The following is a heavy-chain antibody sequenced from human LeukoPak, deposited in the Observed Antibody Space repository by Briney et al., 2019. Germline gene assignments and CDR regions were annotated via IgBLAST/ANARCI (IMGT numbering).Heavy chain of an antibody. D-gene: IGHD4-17*01. Sequence: PSETLSLTCAVYGGSFSGYYWSWIRQPPGKGLEWIGEINHSGSTNYNPSLKSRVTISVDTSKNQFSLKLSSVTAADTAVYYCARGRLRTVTTFFPYYFDYWGQGTLVTVSS. V-gene: IGHV4-34*01. CDR2: INHSGST. CDR1: GGSFSGYY. CDR3: ARGRLRTVTTFFPYYFDY. J-gene: IGHJ4*02.